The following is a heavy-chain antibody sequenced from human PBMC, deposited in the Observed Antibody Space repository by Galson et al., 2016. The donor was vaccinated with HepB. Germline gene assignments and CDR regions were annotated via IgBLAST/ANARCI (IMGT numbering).Heavy chain of an antibody. CDR2: IWYDGSNE. CDR1: GFTFSSYG. J-gene: IGHJ6*02. Sequence: SLRLSCAASGFTFSSYGMHWVRQAPGKGLEWVAVIWYDGSNEYYADSVKGRFTISRDNSKNTLYLQMNSLRAEDTAVCYCARDRGEYSRPWAGGMDVWGQGTTVTVSS. D-gene: IGHD6-6*01. V-gene: IGHV3-33*01. CDR3: ARDRGEYSRPWAGGMDV.